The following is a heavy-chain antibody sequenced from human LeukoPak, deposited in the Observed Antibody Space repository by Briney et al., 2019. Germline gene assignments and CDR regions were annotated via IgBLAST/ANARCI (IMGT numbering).Heavy chain of an antibody. CDR1: GGSVSSGSYY. D-gene: IGHD2-15*01. V-gene: IGHV4-61*01. CDR3: AKAGYSPGSYYYGMDV. J-gene: IGHJ6*02. CDR2: IYYSGST. Sequence: SETLSLTCTVSGGSVSSGSYYWSWIRQPPGKGLEWIGYIYYSGSTNYNPSLKSRVTISVDTSKNQFSLKLNSVTAADTAVYYCAKAGYSPGSYYYGMDVWGQGTTVTVSS.